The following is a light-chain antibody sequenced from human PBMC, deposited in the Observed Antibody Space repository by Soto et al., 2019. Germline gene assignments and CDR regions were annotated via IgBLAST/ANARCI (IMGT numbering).Light chain of an antibody. J-gene: IGKJ1*01. V-gene: IGKV3-20*01. Sequence: EIGLTQSPGTLSLSPGERATLSCRASQSVSSSYLAWYQQKPGQAPRLLIYGASTRATGIPARFSGSGSGTDFSLTISRLEPEDFAVYYCQHYDSARWTFGLGTKVDIK. CDR3: QHYDSARWT. CDR1: QSVSSSY. CDR2: GAS.